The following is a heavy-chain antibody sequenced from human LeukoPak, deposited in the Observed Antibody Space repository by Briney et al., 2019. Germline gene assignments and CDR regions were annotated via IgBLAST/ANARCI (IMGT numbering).Heavy chain of an antibody. Sequence: GSLRLSCAASGFTFSSYGMHWVRQAPGKGLEWVAAISYDGSNKYYADSVKGRFTISRDNSKNTLYLQMNSLRAEDTAVYYCAKESTGHYFDYWGQGTLVTVSS. D-gene: IGHD3-10*01. V-gene: IGHV3-30*18. CDR1: GFTFSSYG. J-gene: IGHJ4*02. CDR2: ISYDGSNK. CDR3: AKESTGHYFDY.